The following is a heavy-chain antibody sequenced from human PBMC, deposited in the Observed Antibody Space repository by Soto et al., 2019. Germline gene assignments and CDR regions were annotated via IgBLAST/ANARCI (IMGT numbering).Heavy chain of an antibody. D-gene: IGHD3-10*01. V-gene: IGHV4-34*01. Sequence: TSETLSLTCAVYGGSFSGYYWSWIRQPPGKGLEWIGEINHSGSTNYNPSLKSRVTISVDTSKNQFSLKLSSVTAADTAVYYCARGAMVRGVISFYYMDVWGKGTTVTVSS. CDR2: INHSGST. CDR3: ARGAMVRGVISFYYMDV. CDR1: GGSFSGYY. J-gene: IGHJ6*03.